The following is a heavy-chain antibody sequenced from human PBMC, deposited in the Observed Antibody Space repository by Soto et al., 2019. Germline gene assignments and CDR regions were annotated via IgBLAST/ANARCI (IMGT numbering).Heavy chain of an antibody. D-gene: IGHD3-3*01. CDR3: SRLRRYDFWSGSLPGNWFDP. CDR2: INHSGST. Sequence: SETLSLTCAVYGGSFSGYYWSWIRQPPGKGLEWIGEINHSGSTNYNPSLKSRVTISVDTSKNQFSLKLSSVTAADTAVYYCSRLRRYDFWSGSLPGNWFDPWGQGTLVTVSS. CDR1: GGSFSGYY. J-gene: IGHJ5*02. V-gene: IGHV4-34*01.